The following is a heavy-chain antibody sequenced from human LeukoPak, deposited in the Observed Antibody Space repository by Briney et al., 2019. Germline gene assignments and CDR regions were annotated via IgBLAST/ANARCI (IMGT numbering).Heavy chain of an antibody. J-gene: IGHJ6*04. CDR2: INHSGST. V-gene: IGHV4-34*01. CDR3: ARVSSYYYYGMDV. D-gene: IGHD3-3*02. CDR1: AFSISSNYY. Sequence: SETLSLTCGVSAFSISSNYYWSWIRQPPGKGLEWIGEINHSGSTNYNPSLKSRVTISVDTSKNQFSLKLSSVTAADTAVYYCARVSSYYYYGMDVWGKGTTVTVSS.